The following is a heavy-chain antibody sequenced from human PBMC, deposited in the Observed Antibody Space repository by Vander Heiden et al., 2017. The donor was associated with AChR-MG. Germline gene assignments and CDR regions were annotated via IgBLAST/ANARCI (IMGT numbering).Heavy chain of an antibody. Sequence: QLQLQESGPGLVKPSETLSLTCTVSGGSISSTKYYWGWIRQPPGKGLEWIGSIYYSGSTYYNPSLKSRVTISVDTSKNQFSLKLNSVTAADTAVYYCARHLAQYYDYVWGSYRYGQFDYWGQGTLVTVSS. CDR2: IYYSGST. J-gene: IGHJ4*02. CDR1: GGSISSTKYY. CDR3: ARHLAQYYDYVWGSYRYGQFDY. D-gene: IGHD3-16*02. V-gene: IGHV4-39*01.